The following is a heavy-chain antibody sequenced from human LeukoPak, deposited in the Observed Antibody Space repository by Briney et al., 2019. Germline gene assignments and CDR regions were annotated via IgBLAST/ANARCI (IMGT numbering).Heavy chain of an antibody. CDR3: ARGAGYYDSSGYPRTYDAFDI. Sequence: ASVKVSCKASGYTFTGYYMHWVRQALGQGLEWMGWINPNSGGTNYAQKFQGRVTMTRDTSISTAYMELSRLRSDDTAVYYCARGAGYYDSSGYPRTYDAFDIWGQGTMVTVSS. J-gene: IGHJ3*02. CDR2: INPNSGGT. V-gene: IGHV1-2*02. D-gene: IGHD3-22*01. CDR1: GYTFTGYY.